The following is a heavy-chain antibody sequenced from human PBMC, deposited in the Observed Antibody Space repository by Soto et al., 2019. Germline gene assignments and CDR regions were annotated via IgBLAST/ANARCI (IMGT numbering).Heavy chain of an antibody. J-gene: IGHJ5*02. V-gene: IGHV3-74*03. CDR2: INTDGSRT. Sequence: GGSLRLSCAASKFTFSRYCMHWVRQTPGKGLMWVSRINTDGSRTTYADSVKGRFTISRDNAKNTVFLDMNSLRAADTAVYYCARVARGRHDWFDPWGQGTLVTVST. CDR3: ARVARGRHDWFDP. CDR1: KFTFSRYC. D-gene: IGHD1-26*01.